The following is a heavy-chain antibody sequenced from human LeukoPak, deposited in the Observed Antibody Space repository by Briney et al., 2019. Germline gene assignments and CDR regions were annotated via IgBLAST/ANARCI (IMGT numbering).Heavy chain of an antibody. CDR1: GFTFGDNP. CDR2: IRSDRYGGTS. D-gene: IGHD6-6*01. J-gene: IGHJ6*03. V-gene: IGHV3-49*04. Sequence: GGSLRLSCTASGFTFGDNPLNWVRQAPGKGLEWVGLIRSDRYGGTSEYVASVNGRFSISRDDSRNILYLEMNSLRNEDTAVYFCTRISSSPAALYYYYMDVWGNGIPVTVSS. CDR3: TRISSSPAALYYYYMDV.